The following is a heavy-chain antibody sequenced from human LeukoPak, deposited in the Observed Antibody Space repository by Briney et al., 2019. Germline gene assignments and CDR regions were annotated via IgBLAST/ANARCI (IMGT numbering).Heavy chain of an antibody. D-gene: IGHD4-17*01. CDR3: ANYGRHFAS. CDR1: GFTFNNYA. CDR2: VSSSGDKT. J-gene: IGHJ4*02. V-gene: IGHV3-23*01. Sequence: GGSLRLSCAASGFTFNNYAMSWVRQAPGNGLEWVSLVSSSGDKTYYPESVKGRFTISRDNSKNTLYLQMNSLRAEDTAVYYCANYGRHFASWGQGTLVTVSP.